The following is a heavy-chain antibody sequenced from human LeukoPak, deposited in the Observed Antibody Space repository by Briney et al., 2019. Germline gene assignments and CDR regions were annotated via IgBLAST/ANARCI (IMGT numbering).Heavy chain of an antibody. Sequence: PGGSLRLSCAASGFTFSSYWMSWVRQAPGKGLEWVANIKPDGREKYYLDSVKGRFTISRDNVKKSLYLQMNSLRAEDMAVYYCARGDFNDNGDYVDAFDIWGHGTMVTVSS. CDR3: ARGDFNDNGDYVDAFDI. V-gene: IGHV3-7*01. J-gene: IGHJ3*02. D-gene: IGHD4-17*01. CDR2: IKPDGREK. CDR1: GFTFSSYW.